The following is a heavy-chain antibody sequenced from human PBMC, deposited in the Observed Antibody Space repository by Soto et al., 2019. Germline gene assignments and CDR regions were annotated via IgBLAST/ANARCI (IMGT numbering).Heavy chain of an antibody. V-gene: IGHV3-7*01. Sequence: EVQLVESGGGLAQPGGSLRLSCEASAFTLSSYWMSWVRQAPGKGLEWVANIKPDGSEKYYVDSVKGRFTISRDNTKNSLYLQMSTLRPEDTAIYYCARDYEFGFDIWGQGTLVTVSS. D-gene: IGHD3-22*01. CDR2: IKPDGSEK. CDR3: ARDYEFGFDI. J-gene: IGHJ3*02. CDR1: AFTLSSYW.